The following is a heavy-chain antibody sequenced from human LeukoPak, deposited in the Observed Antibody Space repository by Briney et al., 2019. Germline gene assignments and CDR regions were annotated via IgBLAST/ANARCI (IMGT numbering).Heavy chain of an antibody. CDR3: ARMVRGVIARNAYYYYCGMDV. V-gene: IGHV3-33*01. CDR1: GFTFSSYG. J-gene: IGHJ6*02. D-gene: IGHD3-10*01. CDR2: IWYDGSNK. Sequence: PGRSLRLSCAASGFTFSSYGMHWVRQAPGKGLEWVAVIWYDGSNKYYADSVKGRFTISRDNSKNTLYLQMNSLRAEDTAVYYCARMVRGVIARNAYYYYCGMDVWGQGTTVTVSS.